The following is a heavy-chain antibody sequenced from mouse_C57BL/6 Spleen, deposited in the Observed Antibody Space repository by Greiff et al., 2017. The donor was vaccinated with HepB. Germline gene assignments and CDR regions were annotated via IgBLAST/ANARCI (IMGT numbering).Heavy chain of an antibody. CDR1: GYTFTSYW. V-gene: IGHV1-69*01. CDR3: ARGTTTVVADYAMDY. D-gene: IGHD1-1*01. CDR2: IDPSDSYT. J-gene: IGHJ4*01. Sequence: VQLQQPGAELVMPGASVKLSCKASGYTFTSYWMHWVKQRPGQGLEWIGEIDPSDSYTNYNQKFKGKSTLTVDKSSSTAYRQLSSLTSEDSAVYYCARGTTTVVADYAMDYWGKGTSVTVSS.